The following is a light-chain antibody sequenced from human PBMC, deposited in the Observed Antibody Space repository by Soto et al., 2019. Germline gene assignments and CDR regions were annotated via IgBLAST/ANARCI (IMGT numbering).Light chain of an antibody. CDR1: GSDIGGYKY. Sequence: QSVLTQPASVTGSPGQSITLSCAGTGSDIGGYKYVSWYQQHPGKAPQLMIYDVFNRPPWVSERFSGSKSGNTASLTISGLHAEDEADYYCSSYTSTNTVKFGGGTKVTVL. CDR3: SSYTSTNTVK. J-gene: IGLJ2*01. V-gene: IGLV2-14*01. CDR2: DVF.